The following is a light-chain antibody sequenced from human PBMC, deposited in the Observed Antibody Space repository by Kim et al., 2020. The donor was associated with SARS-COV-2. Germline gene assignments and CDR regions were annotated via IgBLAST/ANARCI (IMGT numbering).Light chain of an antibody. CDR2: RAT. Sequence: SVGDRVTIPCRASRSVSRWLAWYQQKAGKAPTLLIYRATTLFSGVPSRFSGSGSGTEFTLTITSLQPEDFATYYCQQYNSYIDYTFGQGTKV. CDR1: RSVSRW. CDR3: QQYNSYIDYT. J-gene: IGKJ2*01. V-gene: IGKV1-5*03.